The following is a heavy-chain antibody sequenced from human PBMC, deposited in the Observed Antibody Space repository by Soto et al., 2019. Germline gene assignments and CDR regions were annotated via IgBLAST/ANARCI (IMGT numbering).Heavy chain of an antibody. V-gene: IGHV4-34*01. CDR3: ARDQGVVVTADNWFDP. Sequence: KSSETLSLTCAVYGGSFSGYYWSWIRQPPGKRLEWIGEINHSGSTNYNPSLKSRVTISVDTSKNQFSQKLSTVTAADTAVYFCARDQGVVVTADNWFDPWGQGILVTVSS. CDR1: GGSFSGYY. CDR2: INHSGST. D-gene: IGHD2-21*02. J-gene: IGHJ5*02.